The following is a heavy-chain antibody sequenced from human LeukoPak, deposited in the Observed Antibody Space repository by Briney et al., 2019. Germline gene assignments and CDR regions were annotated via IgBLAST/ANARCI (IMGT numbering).Heavy chain of an antibody. J-gene: IGHJ3*02. CDR1: GFTFSSFA. CDR3: AKAHSGSCYDAFDI. CDR2: ICGSGGST. Sequence: GGSLRLSCAASGFTFSSFAMGWVRQAPGKGLEWVSVICGSGGSTYYADFVKGRFTISRDNSKNTLYLQMNGLRAEDTDVYYCAKAHSGSCYDAFDIWGQGTMVTVSS. V-gene: IGHV3-23*01. D-gene: IGHD1-26*01.